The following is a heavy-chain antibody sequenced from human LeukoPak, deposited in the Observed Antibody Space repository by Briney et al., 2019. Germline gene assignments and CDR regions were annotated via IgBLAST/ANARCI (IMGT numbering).Heavy chain of an antibody. CDR3: ARDSSSSGYFQH. D-gene: IGHD6-6*01. Sequence: SETLSLTCTVSGGSISSGSSYWSWIRQPAGKGLEWIGRIYTSGSTNYNPSLKSRVTISVDTSKNQFSLKLSSVTAADTAVYYCARDSSSSGYFQHWGQGTLVTVSS. CDR2: IYTSGST. CDR1: GGSISSGSSY. V-gene: IGHV4-61*02. J-gene: IGHJ1*01.